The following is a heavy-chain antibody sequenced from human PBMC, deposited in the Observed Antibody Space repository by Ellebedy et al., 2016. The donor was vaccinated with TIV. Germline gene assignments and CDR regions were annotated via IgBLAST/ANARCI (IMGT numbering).Heavy chain of an antibody. J-gene: IGHJ6*02. CDR1: GYTFTSYY. D-gene: IGHD3-10*01. V-gene: IGHV1-46*01. CDR3: GALYYGSGKDSMDV. Sequence: ASVKVSCKASGYTFTSYYMHWARRAPGQGLEWMGIINPSGGSTSYAQKFQGRVTMTRDTSTSTAYMELSSLGSEDTGVYYCGALYYGSGKDSMDVWGQGTTVTVSS. CDR2: INPSGGST.